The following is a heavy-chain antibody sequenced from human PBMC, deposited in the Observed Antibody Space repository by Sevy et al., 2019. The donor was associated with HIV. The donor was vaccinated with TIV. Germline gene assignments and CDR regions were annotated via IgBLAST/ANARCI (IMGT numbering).Heavy chain of an antibody. CDR2: ISHDGINE. CDR3: ANAYSGSYSHSYLYALDV. Sequence: GGSLRLSCIGSGFSFSYYGIHSVRQSPGKWLDWVALISHDGINEYYADCVKGRFTISRDNSKNTVYLEMNSLRNEDTAIYFCANAYSGSYSHSYLYALDVWGQGTTVTVSS. CDR1: GFSFSYYG. V-gene: IGHV3-30*18. J-gene: IGHJ6*02. D-gene: IGHD1-26*01.